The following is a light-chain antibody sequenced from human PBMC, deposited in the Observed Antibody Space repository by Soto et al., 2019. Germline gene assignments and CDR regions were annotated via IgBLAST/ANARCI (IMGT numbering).Light chain of an antibody. CDR2: DAT. CDR3: QQRINWPLT. J-gene: IGKJ4*01. V-gene: IGKV3-11*01. CDR1: QSVSSY. Sequence: VLTQSPATLSLSPGERATLSCRASQSVSSYLAWYQQKPGQAPRLLISDATNRATGIPARFSGSGSGTDFTLTIDSLEPEDFAVYYCQQRINWPLTFGGGTKVEIK.